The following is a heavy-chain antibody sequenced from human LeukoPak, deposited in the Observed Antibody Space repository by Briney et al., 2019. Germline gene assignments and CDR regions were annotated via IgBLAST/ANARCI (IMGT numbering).Heavy chain of an antibody. CDR1: GFPLSTSGVG. V-gene: IGHV2-5*02. D-gene: IGHD6-19*01. J-gene: IGHJ4*02. Sequence: SGPTLVKPTQTLTLTCTFSGFPLSTSGVGVGWIRQPPGKALEWLALIYWDDDKRYSPSLKSRLTITKDTSKNQVVLTMTNMDPVDTATYYCARKQWLANFDYWGQGTLVTVSS. CDR2: IYWDDDK. CDR3: ARKQWLANFDY.